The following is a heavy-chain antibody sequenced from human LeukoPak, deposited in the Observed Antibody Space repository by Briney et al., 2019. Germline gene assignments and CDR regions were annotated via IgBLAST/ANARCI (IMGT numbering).Heavy chain of an antibody. CDR2: LYYSGRT. J-gene: IGHJ3*01. D-gene: IGHD3-22*01. CDR3: ARGRGSPYYVEAFDV. Sequence: SETLSLTCSVSGASFTSHYWGWIRQPPGKGPEWIGHLYYSGRTTYNPSLESRVTMSVDTSRKQISLKLNSVAAADTAVYYCARGRGSPYYVEAFDVWGQGTVVTVSS. CDR1: GASFTSHY. V-gene: IGHV4-59*11.